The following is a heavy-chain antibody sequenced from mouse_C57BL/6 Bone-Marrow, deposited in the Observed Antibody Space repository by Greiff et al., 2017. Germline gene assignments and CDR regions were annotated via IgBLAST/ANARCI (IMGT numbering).Heavy chain of an antibody. Sequence: EVKLVESGGGLVKPGGSLKLSCAASGFTFSSYAMSWVRQTPEKRLEWVATISDGGSYTYYPENVKGRFTISRDNAKNNLYLQMSHLKSEDTAMYYCARMTTVGDWYFDVWGTGTTVTVSS. CDR3: ARMTTVGDWYFDV. CDR2: ISDGGSYT. D-gene: IGHD1-1*01. J-gene: IGHJ1*03. V-gene: IGHV5-4*03. CDR1: GFTFSSYA.